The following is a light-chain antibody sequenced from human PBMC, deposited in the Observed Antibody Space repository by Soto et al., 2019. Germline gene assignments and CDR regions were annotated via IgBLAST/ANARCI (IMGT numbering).Light chain of an antibody. CDR3: QSYDSSLSGHYV. CDR1: SSNIGAGYG. CDR2: GNN. V-gene: IGLV1-40*01. J-gene: IGLJ1*01. Sequence: QLVLTQPPSVSGAPGQRVTISCTGSSSNIGAGYGVHWYQHLPGTAPKLLIYGNNNRPSGVPDRFSGSKSGTSASLAITGLQAEDEADYYCQSYDSSLSGHYVFGTGTKLTVL.